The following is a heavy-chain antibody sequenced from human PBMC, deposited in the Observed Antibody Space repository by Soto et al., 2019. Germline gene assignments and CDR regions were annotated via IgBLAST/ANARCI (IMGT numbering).Heavy chain of an antibody. CDR1: GFTFEDYA. J-gene: IGHJ3*02. CDR3: AKDYVTVTTGGAFDI. V-gene: IGHV3-9*01. Sequence: EVQLVESGGGLVQPGRSLILSGAASGFTFEDYAMHWVRQAPGKGLEWVSGISWNSGSIGYADSVKGRFTISRDNAKNSLYLQMNSLRDEATALYYCAKDYVTVTTGGAFDIWGQGTMVTVSS. CDR2: ISWNSGSI. D-gene: IGHD4-17*01.